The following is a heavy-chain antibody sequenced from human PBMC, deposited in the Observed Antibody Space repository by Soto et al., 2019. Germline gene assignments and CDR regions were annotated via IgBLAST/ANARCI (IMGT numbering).Heavy chain of an antibody. J-gene: IGHJ4*02. CDR2: ISSSSSYT. CDR3: ARSVSGDYDRFDY. V-gene: IGHV3-21*01. D-gene: IGHD2-21*02. CDR1: GFTFSSYS. Sequence: EVQLVESGGGLVKPGGSLRLSCAASGFTFSSYSMNWVRQAPGKGLEWVSLISSSSSYTYYADSVKGRFTNLRDNAKNSLYLQMNSLRAEDTAVYYCARSVSGDYDRFDYWGQGTLVIVSS.